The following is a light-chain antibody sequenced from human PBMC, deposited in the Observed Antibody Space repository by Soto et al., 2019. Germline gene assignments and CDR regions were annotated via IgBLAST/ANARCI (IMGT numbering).Light chain of an antibody. J-gene: IGLJ1*01. CDR3: FSFTTDWTHV. Sequence: QSVLTQPASVSGSPGQSITISCTGSSSDIGAYNYVSWLQQYPGKAPKLIISEVSNRPSGVSNRFSGSKSGTAASLTISGLQTEDEADYFCFSFTTDWTHVFGTGTTVTVL. CDR2: EVS. CDR1: SSDIGAYNY. V-gene: IGLV2-14*01.